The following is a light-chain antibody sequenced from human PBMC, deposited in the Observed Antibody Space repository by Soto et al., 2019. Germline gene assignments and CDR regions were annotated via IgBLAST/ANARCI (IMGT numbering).Light chain of an antibody. V-gene: IGLV1-40*01. CDR1: SSNIGAGYD. CDR2: ADS. CDR3: QSYDSGRSGSV. Sequence: QSVLTQPPSVTGAPGQSVTISCTGSSSNIGAGYDVHWYQQLPGKAPQLLIYADSNRPSGVPDRFSASKSGTSASLAIAGVQDEDEADDYSQSYDSGRSGSVFGGGTKLTVL. J-gene: IGLJ2*01.